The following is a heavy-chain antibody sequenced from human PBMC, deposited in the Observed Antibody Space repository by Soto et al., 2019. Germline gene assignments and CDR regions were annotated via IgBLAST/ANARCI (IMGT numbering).Heavy chain of an antibody. CDR3: ARDKATVGGYNLYDP. J-gene: IGHJ5*02. Sequence: PSETLSLTCTVSGGSIRSSHWWSWVRQPPGKGLERIGEIYHSGSTNLDPSFKSRVTLSVDKSKIQFSLKLTSVTAADTAVYYCARDKATVGGYNLYDPWGQGILVTVSS. D-gene: IGHD3-16*01. V-gene: IGHV4-4*02. CDR1: GGSIRSSHW. CDR2: IYHSGST.